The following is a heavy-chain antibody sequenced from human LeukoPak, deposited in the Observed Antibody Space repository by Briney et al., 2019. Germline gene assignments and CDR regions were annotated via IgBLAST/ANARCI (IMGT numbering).Heavy chain of an antibody. Sequence: GGSLRLSCAASGLTFSSYSMNWVRQAPGKGLEWISYISSSSSPIYYAGSVKGRFTTSRDNAKNSLYLQMNSLRDEDTAVYYCARDSPRTGPWGQGTLVTVSS. CDR1: GLTFSSYS. CDR2: ISSSSSPI. CDR3: ARDSPRTGP. D-gene: IGHD1-1*01. V-gene: IGHV3-48*02. J-gene: IGHJ5*02.